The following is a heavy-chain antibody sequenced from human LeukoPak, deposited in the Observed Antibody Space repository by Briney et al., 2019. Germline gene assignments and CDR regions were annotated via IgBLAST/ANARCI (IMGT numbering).Heavy chain of an antibody. Sequence: GRSLRLSCAASGFTFDNYAMNWVRQVPGRGLEWISLISWNSGTIGYADSVKGRFTISRDNANNFLYLQMNSLRAEDTALYYCARAYKDRSLAGKKEFFQHWGQGTLVTVSS. CDR2: ISWNSGTI. J-gene: IGHJ1*01. D-gene: IGHD6-19*01. CDR3: ARAYKDRSLAGKKEFFQH. V-gene: IGHV3-9*01. CDR1: GFTFDNYA.